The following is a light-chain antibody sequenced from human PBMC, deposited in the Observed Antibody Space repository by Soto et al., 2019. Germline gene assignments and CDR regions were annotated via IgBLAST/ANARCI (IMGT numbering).Light chain of an antibody. Sequence: DIVLTQSPATLSLSPGDRATLSCRASQSVSSYLAWYQQKTGQAPRLLIYAASNRATSIPARFSGSGSGTDFTLTISSLEPEDFAVYYCQQRSNWPPWTFGQGTKVEIK. V-gene: IGKV3-11*01. J-gene: IGKJ1*01. CDR2: AAS. CDR1: QSVSSY. CDR3: QQRSNWPPWT.